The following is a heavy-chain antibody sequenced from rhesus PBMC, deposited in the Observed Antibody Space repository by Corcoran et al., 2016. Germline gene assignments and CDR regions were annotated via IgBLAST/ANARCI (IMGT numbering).Heavy chain of an antibody. J-gene: IGHJ6*01. CDR1: GFTFSSYE. Sequence: DVQLVESGGGLVKPGGSLRLSCVASGFTFSSYEMPWVRQAPGKGLEWVLVISESGGTIYYADYVKGRFTISRDNDKNSLFLQMNSLRAEDTAVYYCTGSGVIVGGLDAWGQGVVVTVSS. CDR3: TGSGVIVGGLDA. V-gene: IGHV3-100*02. CDR2: ISESGGTI. D-gene: IGHD3-34*01.